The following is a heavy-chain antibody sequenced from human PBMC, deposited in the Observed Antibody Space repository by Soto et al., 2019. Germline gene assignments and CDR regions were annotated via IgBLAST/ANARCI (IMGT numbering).Heavy chain of an antibody. Sequence: QVQLVESGGGVVQPGRSLRLSCAASGFTFSTYGMHWVRQAPGKGLEWVAVIWYDGSNKYYADSVKGRFTISRDNSKDTLYLQMNSLRAEDTAVYYCARDFYGGNTGSDYWVQGPLVTVSS. CDR1: GFTFSTYG. J-gene: IGHJ4*02. D-gene: IGHD4-17*01. V-gene: IGHV3-33*01. CDR2: IWYDGSNK. CDR3: ARDFYGGNTGSDY.